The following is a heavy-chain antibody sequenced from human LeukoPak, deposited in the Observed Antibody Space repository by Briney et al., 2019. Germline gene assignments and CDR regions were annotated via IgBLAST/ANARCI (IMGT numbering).Heavy chain of an antibody. CDR1: GYTFTSYC. CDR2: ITAYNRNT. J-gene: IGHJ4*02. D-gene: IGHD6-19*01. V-gene: IGHV1-18*01. Sequence: ASVKVSCKASGYTFTSYCISWVRQSPGQGLEWLGWITAYNRNTNYAQKLQGRVTMTTDTSTSTAYTELRSLRSDDTAVYYCERDLWYRSGWYNVDYWGQGPLVTVSS. CDR3: ERDLWYRSGWYNVDY.